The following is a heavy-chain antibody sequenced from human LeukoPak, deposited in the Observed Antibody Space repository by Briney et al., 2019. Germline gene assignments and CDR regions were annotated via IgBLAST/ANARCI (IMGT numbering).Heavy chain of an antibody. CDR1: GFIFSNYA. V-gene: IGHV3-23*01. CDR2: ISGAGGGI. Sequence: GGSLRLSCAASGFIFSNYAMTWVRQPPGKGLEWVSAISGAGGGIYYADSVKGRFTIFRDNAKNSLYLQMNSLRAEDTAVYYCARERGDYWGQGTLVTVSS. CDR3: ARERGDY. J-gene: IGHJ4*02.